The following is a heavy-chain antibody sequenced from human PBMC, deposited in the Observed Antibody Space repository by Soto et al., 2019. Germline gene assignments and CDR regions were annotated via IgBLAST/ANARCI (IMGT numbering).Heavy chain of an antibody. J-gene: IGHJ4*02. CDR3: ARDLRGADY. D-gene: IGHD3-16*01. Sequence: ASLRAACKTSGYTFTGSTIHWVRQAPGQRLEWMGWINAGNGNTKYSQKFQGRVTITRDTSASTAYMELSSLRSEDTAVYYCARDLRGADYWGQGTLVTVSS. CDR1: GYTFTGST. V-gene: IGHV1-3*01. CDR2: INAGNGNT.